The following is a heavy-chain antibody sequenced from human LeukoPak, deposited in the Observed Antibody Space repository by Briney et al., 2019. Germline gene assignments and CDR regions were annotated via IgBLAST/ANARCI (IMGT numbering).Heavy chain of an antibody. Sequence: ASVKVSCKASGYTFTGYYMHWVRQAPGQGLEWMGWINPNSGGTNYAQKFQGRVTMTRDTSISTAYMELSRLRSDDTAVYYCARDRGTIAAAGTENEGPFDYWGQGTLVTVSS. J-gene: IGHJ4*02. CDR1: GYTFTGYY. CDR2: INPNSGGT. V-gene: IGHV1-2*02. CDR3: ARDRGTIAAAGTENEGPFDY. D-gene: IGHD6-13*01.